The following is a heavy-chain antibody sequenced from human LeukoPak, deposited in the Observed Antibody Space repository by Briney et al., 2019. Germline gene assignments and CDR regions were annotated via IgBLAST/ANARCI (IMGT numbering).Heavy chain of an antibody. D-gene: IGHD3-9*01. V-gene: IGHV4-39*02. CDR3: ARGRSYYNILTGPFDGFDP. Sequence: PSETLSLTCAVSGGSISSTTSFWGWIRQPPGKGLEWIGRIYYSGSTFYNPSLKSRVTISVDTSKNQFSLELSSVTAADTAVYYCARGRSYYNILTGPFDGFDPWGQGTLVTVSS. CDR2: IYYSGST. CDR1: GGSISSTTSF. J-gene: IGHJ5*02.